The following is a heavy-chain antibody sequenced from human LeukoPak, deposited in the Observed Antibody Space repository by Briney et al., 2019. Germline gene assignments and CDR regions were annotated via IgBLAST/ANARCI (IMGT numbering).Heavy chain of an antibody. V-gene: IGHV4-34*01. CDR1: GGSFSGYY. Sequence: SETLSLTCAVYGGSFSGYYWSWIRQPPGKGPEWIGEINHSGSTNYNPPLKSRVTMSVDTSKNQFSLKLSSVTAEDTAVYYCARRPAAARWKGIDYWGQRTLVTVSS. D-gene: IGHD2-2*01. J-gene: IGHJ4*02. CDR2: INHSGST. CDR3: ARRPAAARWKGIDY.